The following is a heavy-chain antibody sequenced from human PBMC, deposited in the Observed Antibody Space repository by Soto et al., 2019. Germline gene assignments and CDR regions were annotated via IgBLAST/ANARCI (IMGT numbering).Heavy chain of an antibody. CDR2: ISGSGGST. V-gene: IGHV3-23*01. CDR1: GFTFSSYA. D-gene: IGHD3-3*01. J-gene: IGHJ6*02. Sequence: PGGSLRLSXAASGFTFSSYAMSWVRQAPGKGLEWVSAISGSGGSTYYADSVKGRFTISRDNSKNTLYLQMNSLRAEDTAVYYCAIWWYQLPTLRFLEWLSPPPRGTDVWGQGTTVTVSS. CDR3: AIWWYQLPTLRFLEWLSPPPRGTDV.